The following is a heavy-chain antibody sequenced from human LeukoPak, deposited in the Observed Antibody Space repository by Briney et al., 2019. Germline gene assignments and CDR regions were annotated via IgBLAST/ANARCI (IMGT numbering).Heavy chain of an antibody. V-gene: IGHV1-24*01. CDR2: FDSEDGET. Sequence: ASMKVSCKVSGYTLTELSLHWVRQAPGKGLEWMGGFDSEDGETVYAQKFQGRVTMTTDTSTSTVYMELRSLRSADTAVYYCARDTHRTSDAFDIWGQGTMVTVSS. CDR3: ARDTHRTSDAFDI. CDR1: GYTLTELS. J-gene: IGHJ3*02.